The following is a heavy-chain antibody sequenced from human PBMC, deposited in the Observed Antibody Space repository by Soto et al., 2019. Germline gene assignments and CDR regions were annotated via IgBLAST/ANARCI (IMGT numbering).Heavy chain of an antibody. CDR3: AIFTVPDDYGHYQPFAP. CDR2: IYYNGAT. Sequence: PSETLSLTCTVSGGSINSIDHYWSWIRQHPGKGLEWVGYIYYNGATFYNRSLKSRLTMSVDTTKNQFSLNLTSVTAADTAVYYCAIFTVPDDYGHYQPFAPWGQGSLVTVSS. J-gene: IGHJ5*02. V-gene: IGHV4-31*03. D-gene: IGHD4-17*01. CDR1: GGSINSIDHY.